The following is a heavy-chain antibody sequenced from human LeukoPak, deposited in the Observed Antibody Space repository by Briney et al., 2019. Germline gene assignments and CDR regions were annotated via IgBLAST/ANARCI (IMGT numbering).Heavy chain of an antibody. J-gene: IGHJ4*02. CDR2: IYYSGST. V-gene: IGHV4-30-4*08. CDR3: ARSGYSYGKFDY. CDR1: GGSISSVNYY. Sequence: SETLSLTCSVSGGSISSVNYYWSWIRQPPGKGLEWIGYIYYSGSTYYNPSLKSRVTISVDMSKNQFSLKLSSVTAADTAVYYCARSGYSYGKFDYWGQGTLVTVST. D-gene: IGHD5-18*01.